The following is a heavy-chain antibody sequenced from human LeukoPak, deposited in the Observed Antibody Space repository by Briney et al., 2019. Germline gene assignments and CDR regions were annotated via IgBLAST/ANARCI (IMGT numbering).Heavy chain of an antibody. V-gene: IGHV3-66*01. CDR2: IYAGGTT. D-gene: IGHD3-16*01. CDR3: AREISRFEI. CDR1: GFTVSSSNY. J-gene: IGHJ4*02. Sequence: GGSLRLSCAASGFTVSSSNYMNWVRQAPGKGLEWVSGIYAGGTTYYTDSGKGRLTISRDNTNNTLYHQMNSLRAKDTAVHYFAREISRFEIWGQGTLVTVSS.